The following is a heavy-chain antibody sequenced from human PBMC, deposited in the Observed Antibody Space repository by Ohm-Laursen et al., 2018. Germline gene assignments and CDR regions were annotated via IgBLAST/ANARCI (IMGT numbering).Heavy chain of an antibody. CDR3: ATLTARLNYYFDY. Sequence: SVKVSCKASGYSFSDYHIHWVRQVPGQGLEWMGRIDPYSDDTKYAQNFQGRVTMTTDTSIGTAYMELSRLTSDDTGVYYCATLTARLNYYFDYWGQGTLVTVPS. D-gene: IGHD6-6*01. J-gene: IGHJ4*02. V-gene: IGHV1-2*05. CDR1: GYSFSDYH. CDR2: IDPYSDDT.